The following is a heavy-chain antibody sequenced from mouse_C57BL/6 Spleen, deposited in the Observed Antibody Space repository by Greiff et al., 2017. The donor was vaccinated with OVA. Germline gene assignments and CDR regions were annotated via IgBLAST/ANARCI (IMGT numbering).Heavy chain of an antibody. CDR2: ISTGGGST. V-gene: IGHV5-12*01. J-gene: IGHJ4*01. CDR1: GFTLSDYY. Sequence: EVKVVESGGGLVQPGGSLKLSCAASGFTLSDYYMYWVRQTPEKRLEWVGYISTGGGSTYYPDTVKGRFTISRDNAKNTLYLQMSRLKSDDTAMYYCARQGGTGDYAMDYWGQGTSVTVSS. CDR3: ARQGGTGDYAMDY. D-gene: IGHD4-1*01.